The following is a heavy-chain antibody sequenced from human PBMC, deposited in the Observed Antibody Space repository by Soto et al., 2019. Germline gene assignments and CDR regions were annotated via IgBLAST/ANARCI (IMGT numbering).Heavy chain of an antibody. Sequence: GGSLRLSCAASGFTFSSYGMHWVRQAPGKGLEWVAVISYDGSNKYYADSVKGRFTISRDNSKNTLYLQMNSLRAEDTAVYYCAKDHTSVSFRIYRAAAGIDYWGQGALVTVS. CDR2: ISYDGSNK. V-gene: IGHV3-30*18. D-gene: IGHD6-13*01. CDR3: AKDHTSVSFRIYRAAAGIDY. CDR1: GFTFSSYG. J-gene: IGHJ4*02.